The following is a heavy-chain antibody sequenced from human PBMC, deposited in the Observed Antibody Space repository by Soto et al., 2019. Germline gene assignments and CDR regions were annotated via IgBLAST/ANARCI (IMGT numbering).Heavy chain of an antibody. V-gene: IGHV3-9*01. J-gene: IGHJ4*02. D-gene: IGHD6-25*01. CDR1: GFNFGNYA. CDR3: AKDKGGTPYYIDS. CDR2: VNWNSDKV. Sequence: VLLVESGGGLVQPGGSLRLSCAVSGFNFGNYAMHWVRQAPGKGLEWVAAVNWNSDKVAYSGSVLGRFTIFRDSAKNSRNLQMNDLTTEDKAFYYCAKDKGGTPYYIDSWGQGILVNVSS.